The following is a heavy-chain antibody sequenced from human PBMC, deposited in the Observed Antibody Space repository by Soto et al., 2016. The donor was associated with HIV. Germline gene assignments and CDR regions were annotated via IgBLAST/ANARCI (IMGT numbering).Heavy chain of an antibody. CDR2: IYYSGKT. Sequence: QVQLQESGPRLVKPSETLSLTCTVSGGSINSHHWNWIRQPPGKGLEWIGCIYYSGKTYYNPSLKSRVTISIDTSKNQFSLNLSFVTDADTAIYYCARTNAFDIWAKGQWSPSLQ. J-gene: IGHJ3*02. V-gene: IGHV4-59*11. CDR3: ARTNAFDI. CDR1: GGSINSHH.